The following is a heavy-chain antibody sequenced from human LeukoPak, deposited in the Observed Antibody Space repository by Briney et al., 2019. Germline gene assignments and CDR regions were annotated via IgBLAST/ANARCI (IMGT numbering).Heavy chain of an antibody. V-gene: IGHV3-30*18. CDR2: ISYDGSNK. CDR1: GFTFSSYG. D-gene: IGHD5-18*01. Sequence: PGGSLRLSCAASGFTFSSYGMHWVRQAPGKGLEWVAVISYDGSNKYYADSVKGRFTISRDNSKNTLYLQMNSLRAEDTAVYYCAKAEDTAMADYWGQGTLVTVSS. J-gene: IGHJ4*02. CDR3: AKAEDTAMADY.